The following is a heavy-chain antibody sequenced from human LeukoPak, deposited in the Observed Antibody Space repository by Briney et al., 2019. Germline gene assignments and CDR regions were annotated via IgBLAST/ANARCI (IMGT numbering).Heavy chain of an antibody. CDR2: ISSSSAYT. Sequence: PGRTLRLSCAATGFTFSNEYIGWIRQAPGKGLEWGSYISSSSAYTNYADSVNVRFTISRDNAKLSVSLQMTSLRAEDSAVYYCARTRGRGSGGHFDIWGQGTMVTVSS. CDR1: GFTFSNEY. CDR3: ARTRGRGSGGHFDI. J-gene: IGHJ3*02. V-gene: IGHV3-11*06.